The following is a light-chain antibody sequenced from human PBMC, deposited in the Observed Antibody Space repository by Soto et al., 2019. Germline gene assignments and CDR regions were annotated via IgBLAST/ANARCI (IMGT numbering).Light chain of an antibody. J-gene: IGKJ1*01. CDR3: QNYNGPPWT. CDR1: QSITGY. Sequence: DIQMTQSPSSLSASVGDRVTITCRASQSITGYLNWYQQRPGKAPNLLIYTTFTLQSGVPSRFRGSASGTDFTLTITGLQPDDFATYYCQNYNGPPWTFGQGTKVEIK. V-gene: IGKV1-27*01. CDR2: TTF.